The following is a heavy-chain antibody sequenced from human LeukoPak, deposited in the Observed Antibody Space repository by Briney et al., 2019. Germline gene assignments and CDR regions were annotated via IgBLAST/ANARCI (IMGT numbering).Heavy chain of an antibody. D-gene: IGHD3-10*01. V-gene: IGHV3-21*01. CDR3: ARDLDGLLYFGEAFDL. Sequence: GGALRLSCAASGFTFISYSMNWVRQAPGNGLEWVSSIKSSRNDIYYVDSVQGRFTISRDKAKNSLYLQMNSLRAEDAAVYYCARDLDGLLYFGEAFDLWGRGTLVTVSS. CDR2: IKSSRNDI. CDR1: GFTFISYS. J-gene: IGHJ2*01.